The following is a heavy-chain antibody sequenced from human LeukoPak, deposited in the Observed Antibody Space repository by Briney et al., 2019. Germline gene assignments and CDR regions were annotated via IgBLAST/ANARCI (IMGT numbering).Heavy chain of an antibody. CDR3: ARAGNSMITFGGVPSFDY. CDR1: GYTFTCYY. Sequence: ASVKVSCKASGYTFTCYYMHWVRQAPGQGLEWMGWINPNSGGTNYAQKFQGRVTMTRDTSISTAYMELSRLRSDDTAVYYCARAGNSMITFGGVPSFDYWGQGTLVTVSS. V-gene: IGHV1-2*02. D-gene: IGHD3-16*01. J-gene: IGHJ4*02. CDR2: INPNSGGT.